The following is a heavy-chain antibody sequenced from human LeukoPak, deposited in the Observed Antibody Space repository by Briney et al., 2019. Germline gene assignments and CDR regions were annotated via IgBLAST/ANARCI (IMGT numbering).Heavy chain of an antibody. D-gene: IGHD5-12*01. Sequence: PGGSLRLSCAASGFTFSSYWMSWVRQAPGKGLEWVSYISSRGSTMYYADSVKGRFTISRDNAKNSLYLRMNSLRAEDTAVYYCARSGYDIIFDYWGQGTLITVSS. V-gene: IGHV3-48*04. J-gene: IGHJ4*02. CDR2: ISSRGSTM. CDR1: GFTFSSYW. CDR3: ARSGYDIIFDY.